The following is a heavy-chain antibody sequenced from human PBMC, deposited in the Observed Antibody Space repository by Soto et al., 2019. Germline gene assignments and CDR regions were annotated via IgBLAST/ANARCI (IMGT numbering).Heavy chain of an antibody. J-gene: IGHJ6*02. CDR1: GGSISSSSYY. Sequence: SETLSLTCTVSGGSISSSSYYWGWIRQPPGKGLEWIGSIYYSGSTYYNPSLKSRVTISVDTSKNQFSLKLSSVTAADTAVYYCARDKAYGLDVWGQGTTVTVS. CDR2: IYYSGST. V-gene: IGHV4-39*02. CDR3: ARDKAYGLDV.